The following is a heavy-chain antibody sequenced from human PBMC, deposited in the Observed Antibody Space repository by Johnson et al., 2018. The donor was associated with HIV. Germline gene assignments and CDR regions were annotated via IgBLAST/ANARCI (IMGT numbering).Heavy chain of an antibody. V-gene: IGHV3-20*01. Sequence: VQLVESGGGVVRPGGSLRLSCAASGFTFDDYGMGWVRQAPGKGLEWVSGINGNGGSTGYADSVKGRFTISRDNAKNSLYLQMNSLSAEDTAVYDCARDECNCVLRRGDGFDIWGQGTMVTVSS. D-gene: IGHD1-1*01. J-gene: IGHJ3*02. CDR2: INGNGGST. CDR3: ARDECNCVLRRGDGFDI. CDR1: GFTFDDYG.